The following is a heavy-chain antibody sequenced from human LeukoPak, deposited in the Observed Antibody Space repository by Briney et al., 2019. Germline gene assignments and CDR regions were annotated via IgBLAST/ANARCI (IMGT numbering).Heavy chain of an antibody. Sequence: GSLRLSCAASGFTFSTFAMVWVRQPPGKGLEWVSSIFPSGGEIHYADSVKGRFTISRDNSKNTLFLQMNSLRAEDRAVYYCAKDSLRTVPKASFDSWGQGTLVTVSS. CDR2: IFPSGGEI. J-gene: IGHJ4*02. V-gene: IGHV3-23*01. CDR3: AKDSLRTVPKASFDS. CDR1: GFTFSTFA. D-gene: IGHD2-2*01.